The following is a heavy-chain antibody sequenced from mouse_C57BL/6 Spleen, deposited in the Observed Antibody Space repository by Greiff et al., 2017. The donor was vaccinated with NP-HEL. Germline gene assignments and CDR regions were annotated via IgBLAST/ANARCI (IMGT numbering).Heavy chain of an antibody. J-gene: IGHJ3*01. CDR1: GYAFSSYW. Sequence: QVQLQQSGAELVKPGASVKISCKASGYAFSSYWMNWVKQRPGKGLEWIGQIYPGDGDTNYNGKFKGKATLTADKSSSTAYMQLSSLTSEDSAVYFCARGERYYGSAMAYWGQGTLVTVSA. D-gene: IGHD1-1*01. CDR3: ARGERYYGSAMAY. CDR2: IYPGDGDT. V-gene: IGHV1-80*01.